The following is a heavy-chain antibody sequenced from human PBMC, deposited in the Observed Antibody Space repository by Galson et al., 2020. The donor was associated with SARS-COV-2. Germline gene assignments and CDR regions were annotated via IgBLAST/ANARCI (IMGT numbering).Heavy chain of an antibody. CDR3: ARFSYRSGYPSFDY. CDR1: GYTFTSNG. D-gene: IGHD3-22*01. CDR2: NT. Sequence: ASVKVSCKASGYTFTSNGISWMRQAPGQGLEWMGWNTNYAQKFQGRGTMTTDTSTTTAYMELRGLRSDDTAVDYCARFSYRSGYPSFDYWGQGTLVTVSS. V-gene: IGHV1-18*04. J-gene: IGHJ4*02.